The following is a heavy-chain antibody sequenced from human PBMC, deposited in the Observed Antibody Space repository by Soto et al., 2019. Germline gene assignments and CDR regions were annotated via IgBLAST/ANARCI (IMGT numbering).Heavy chain of an antibody. D-gene: IGHD3-10*01. Sequence: PGGSLRLSCAASGFTFTNYAMNWVRQAPGEGPEWVSAFSGHTIATYYADSVKGRFTISRDNSKNTLYLQMTGLKDEDTAMYYCAAFYYGSGTYPAYWGQGTLVTVSS. CDR2: FSGHTIAT. CDR3: AAFYYGSGTYPAY. V-gene: IGHV3-23*01. CDR1: GFTFTNYA. J-gene: IGHJ4*02.